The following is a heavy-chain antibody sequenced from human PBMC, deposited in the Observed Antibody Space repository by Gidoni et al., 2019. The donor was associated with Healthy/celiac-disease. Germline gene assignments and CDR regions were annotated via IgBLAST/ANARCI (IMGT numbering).Heavy chain of an antibody. Sequence: QLQLQESGPGLVKPSETLSLTCTVSGCSLSSSSYYWGWIRQPPGKGLEWIGSIYYSGSTYYNPSLKSRVTISVDTSKNQFSLKLSSVTAADTAVYYCARSIAVAGDFDYWGQGTLVTVSS. CDR2: IYYSGST. J-gene: IGHJ4*02. V-gene: IGHV4-39*01. CDR3: ARSIAVAGDFDY. D-gene: IGHD6-19*01. CDR1: GCSLSSSSYY.